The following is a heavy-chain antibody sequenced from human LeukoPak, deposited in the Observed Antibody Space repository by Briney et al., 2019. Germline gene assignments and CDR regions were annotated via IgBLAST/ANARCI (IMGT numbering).Heavy chain of an antibody. CDR2: IWSDGSNK. J-gene: IGHJ4*02. CDR3: VRASGSFDY. CDR1: GFTFSDYG. V-gene: IGHV3-33*01. Sequence: GSLRLSCAASGFTFSDYGIHWVRQAPGKGLEWVAVIWSDGSNKYYADSVKGRFTISRDSSKKTLYLQMNSLRVEDTAVYYCVRASGSFDYWGQGTLVTVSS. D-gene: IGHD3-10*01.